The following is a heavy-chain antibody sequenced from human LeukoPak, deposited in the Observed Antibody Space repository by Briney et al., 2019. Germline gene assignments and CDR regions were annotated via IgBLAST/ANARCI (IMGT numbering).Heavy chain of an antibody. CDR1: GGSISSSSYY. J-gene: IGHJ4*02. Sequence: SETLSPTCTVSGGSISSSSYYWGWIRQPPGKGLEWIGSIYYTGSTYYNPSLKSRVTISEDTSKNQSSLRLTSVTAADTAVYYCARRGDYGRSFDYWGQGTLVTVSS. CDR2: IYYTGST. CDR3: ARRGDYGRSFDY. D-gene: IGHD4-17*01. V-gene: IGHV4-39*01.